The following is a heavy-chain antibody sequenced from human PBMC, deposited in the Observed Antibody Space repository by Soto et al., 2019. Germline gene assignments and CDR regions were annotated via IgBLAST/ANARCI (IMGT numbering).Heavy chain of an antibody. V-gene: IGHV3-23*01. J-gene: IGHJ4*02. Sequence: EVQLLESGGGLVQPGGSLTLSCAASGFTFSAFALSWVRQAPGEGLEWVSGIVGSGGRTYYADSVKGRFTISSDNSKNTVYLQMSGLRAEDTAMYYCAKDPAGMYSSGCSQSFDFWGQGTQVTVSS. CDR1: GFTFSAFA. CDR3: AKDPAGMYSSGCSQSFDF. CDR2: IVGSGGRT. D-gene: IGHD3-22*01.